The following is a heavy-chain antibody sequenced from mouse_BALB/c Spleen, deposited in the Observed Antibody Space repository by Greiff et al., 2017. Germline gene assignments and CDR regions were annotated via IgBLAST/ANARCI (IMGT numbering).Heavy chain of an antibody. Sequence: QVQLQQSGPGLVAPSQSLSITCTVSGFSLTSYGVNWVSQPPGKGLEWLGVIWAGGSTNYNSALMSRLSISKANSKSQVFLKMNSLQTDDTAMCYCASDGGSGYAMDYWGQGTSVTVSS. CDR1: GFSLTSYG. J-gene: IGHJ4*01. V-gene: IGHV2-9*02. CDR2: IWAGGST. CDR3: ASDGGSGYAMDY.